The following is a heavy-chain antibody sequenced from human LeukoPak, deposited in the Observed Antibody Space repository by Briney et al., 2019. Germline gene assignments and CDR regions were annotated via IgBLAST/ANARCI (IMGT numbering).Heavy chain of an antibody. J-gene: IGHJ4*02. CDR1: GGSISSSSYY. Sequence: SETLSLTCTVSGGSISSSSYYWVWIRQPPGKGLEWIVSFYYRGSTYFNPSLKSRVTISVDTSKEQFSLNVSSVTAADTAVYYCARQDSGSYYGSVGYWGQGTLVTVSS. CDR3: ARQDSGSYYGSVGY. D-gene: IGHD1-26*01. V-gene: IGHV4-39*01. CDR2: FYYRGST.